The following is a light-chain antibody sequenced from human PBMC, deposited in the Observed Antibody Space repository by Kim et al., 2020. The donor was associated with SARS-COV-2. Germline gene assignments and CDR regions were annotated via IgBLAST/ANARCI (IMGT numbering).Light chain of an antibody. J-gene: IGLJ2*01. CDR2: GKN. CDR3: NSRDSSGNVV. V-gene: IGLV3-19*01. CDR1: SLRSYY. Sequence: VALGQTVRITCQGDSLRSYYESWYQQKPVQAPVLVIYGKNNRPSGIPDRFSGSSSGNTASLTITGAQAEDEADYYCNSRDSSGNVVFGGGTQLTVL.